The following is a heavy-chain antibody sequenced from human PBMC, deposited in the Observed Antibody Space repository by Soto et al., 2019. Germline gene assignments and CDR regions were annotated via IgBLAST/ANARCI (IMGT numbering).Heavy chain of an antibody. D-gene: IGHD3-10*01. CDR2: VWHSGST. V-gene: IGHV4-59*08. Sequence: SETLSLTCTVSGGSISGYYWSWIRQPPGKGLEWIGYVWHSGSTNYNPSIKSRVTISVDTSKNQFSLKLSSMTAEDTAVYSCASYGSGSYSFVYWGQGTLVTVSS. CDR1: GGSISGYY. CDR3: ASYGSGSYSFVY. J-gene: IGHJ4*02.